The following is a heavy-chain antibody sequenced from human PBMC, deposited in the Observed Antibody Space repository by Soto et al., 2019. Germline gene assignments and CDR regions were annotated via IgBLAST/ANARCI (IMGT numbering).Heavy chain of an antibody. Sequence: PGESLRLSCAASGFTFSSYDMHWVRQATGKGLEWVSAIGTAGDTYYPGSVKGRFTISRENAKNSLYLQMNSLRAGDTAVYYCARGAERSYFDPWGQGTLVTVSS. CDR1: GFTFSSYD. CDR2: IGTAGDT. CDR3: ARGAERSYFDP. V-gene: IGHV3-13*01. D-gene: IGHD3-10*01. J-gene: IGHJ5*02.